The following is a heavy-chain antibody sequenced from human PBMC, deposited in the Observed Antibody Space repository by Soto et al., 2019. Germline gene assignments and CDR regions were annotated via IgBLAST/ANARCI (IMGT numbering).Heavy chain of an antibody. CDR2: IYWDDDK. CDR3: AHRILRTVFGLVTTTAIYFDF. V-gene: IGHV2-5*02. Sequence: QITLNESGPTVVKPAETLTLTCTFSGFSLTNSGVGVGWIRQSPGKAPEWLALIYWDDDKRYSASLKSRLTITKDTSKTQVVLTMASVDPADTATYYCAHRILRTVFGLVTTTAIYFDFWGQGTPVVVSS. J-gene: IGHJ4*02. D-gene: IGHD3-3*01. CDR1: GFSLTNSGVG.